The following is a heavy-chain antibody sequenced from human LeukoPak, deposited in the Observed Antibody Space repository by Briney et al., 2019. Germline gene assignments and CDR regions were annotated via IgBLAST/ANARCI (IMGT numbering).Heavy chain of an antibody. D-gene: IGHD6-6*01. Sequence: ASVKVSCKASGYTFTGYYMHWVRQAPGQGLEWMGRINPNSGATNYSQKFQGRVTMTTHTSISTAYMELRRLRSDDTAVYYCARVLHPSPDDYWGQGTLVTVSS. CDR2: INPNSGAT. CDR3: ARVLHPSPDDY. V-gene: IGHV1-2*06. CDR1: GYTFTGYY. J-gene: IGHJ4*02.